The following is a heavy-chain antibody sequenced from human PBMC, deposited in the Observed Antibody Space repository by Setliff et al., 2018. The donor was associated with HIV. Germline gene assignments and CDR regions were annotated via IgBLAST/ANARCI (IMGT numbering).Heavy chain of an antibody. D-gene: IGHD3-3*01. CDR3: ARDVMEWFGNYFDN. V-gene: IGHV4-61*02. CDR1: GASIDRGSYY. CDR2: VFTSGVT. J-gene: IGHJ4*02. Sequence: SETLSLTCAVSGASIDRGSYYWSWIRQPAGKGLEWIGRVFTSGVTNYNSSLKSRVTISVDTSKNQFSLQLTSVTAADTAVYFCARDVMEWFGNYFDNWGQGALVTVSS.